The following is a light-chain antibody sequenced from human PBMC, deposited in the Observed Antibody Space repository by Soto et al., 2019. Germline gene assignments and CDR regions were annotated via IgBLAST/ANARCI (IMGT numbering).Light chain of an antibody. CDR2: GAS. J-gene: IGKJ5*01. V-gene: IGKV3-20*01. Sequence: EIVLTQSPGTLSLSPGERATLSCRASQSVSSSYFAWYPQKPGRAPRLRIYGASSRATAIPDRFSGSGSGTDFTLTSSRLEPEDVAVDDGQQDGSSPPFGQGTRLEIK. CDR3: QQDGSSPP. CDR1: QSVSSSY.